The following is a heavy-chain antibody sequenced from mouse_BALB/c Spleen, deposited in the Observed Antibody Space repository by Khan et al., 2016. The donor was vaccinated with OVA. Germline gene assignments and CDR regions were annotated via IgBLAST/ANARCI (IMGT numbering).Heavy chain of an antibody. CDR1: GFTFSSFG. Sequence: VQLKESGGGLVQPGGSRKLSCAASGFTFSSFGMHWVRQAPEKGLEWVAYISSGSNTTYYAATLKGRFTISRDNPKNTLFLQMTSLRTEDTAMYYCARDSYGYMGYFDYWGQGTTLTGSS. V-gene: IGHV5-17*02. J-gene: IGHJ2*01. CDR3: ARDSYGYMGYFDY. CDR2: ISSGSNTT. D-gene: IGHD1-2*01.